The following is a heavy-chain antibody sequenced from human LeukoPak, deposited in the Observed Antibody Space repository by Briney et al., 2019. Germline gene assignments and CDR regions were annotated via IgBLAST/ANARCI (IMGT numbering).Heavy chain of an antibody. V-gene: IGHV4-34*01. D-gene: IGHD1-20*01. Sequence: SETLSLTCAVYVGSFSGYHWSWIRQAPGKGLEWIGEINHNGNTNYKSSLKSRVTISADTSKNHFSLKLTSVTAADTAIYYCARDSYNWNVDAFDPWGQGTLVTVSS. J-gene: IGHJ5*02. CDR1: VGSFSGYH. CDR3: ARDSYNWNVDAFDP. CDR2: INHNGNT.